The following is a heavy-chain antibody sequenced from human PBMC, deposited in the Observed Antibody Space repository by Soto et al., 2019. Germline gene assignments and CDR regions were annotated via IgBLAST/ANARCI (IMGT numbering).Heavy chain of an antibody. J-gene: IGHJ4*02. Sequence: EVQLVESGGGLVQPGGSLRLSCAASGFTFSSYSMNWVRQAPGKGLEWVSYISSSSSTIYYADSVKGRFTISRDNAKNSLHLQMNGLRAEDTAVYYCAREALAYYDGSGKALQKWGQGTLVTVSS. V-gene: IGHV3-48*01. CDR2: ISSSSSTI. D-gene: IGHD3-10*01. CDR1: GFTFSSYS. CDR3: AREALAYYDGSGKALQK.